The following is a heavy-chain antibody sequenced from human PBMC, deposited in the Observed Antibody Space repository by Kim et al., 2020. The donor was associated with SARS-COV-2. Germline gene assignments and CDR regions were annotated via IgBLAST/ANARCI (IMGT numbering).Heavy chain of an antibody. CDR3: ARSTFGDGYNYPFDY. J-gene: IGHJ4*02. Sequence: SETLSRTCTVSGGSISSYYWSWIRQPPGKGLEWIGYIYYSGSTNYNPSLKSRVTISVDTSKNQFSLKLSSVTAADTAVYYCARSTFGDGYNYPFDYWGQG. V-gene: IGHV4-59*13. CDR1: GGSISSYY. D-gene: IGHD5-12*01. CDR2: IYYSGST.